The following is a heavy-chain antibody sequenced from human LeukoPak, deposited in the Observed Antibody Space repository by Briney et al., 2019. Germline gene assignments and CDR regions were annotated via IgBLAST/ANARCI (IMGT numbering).Heavy chain of an antibody. CDR1: GGSISPYY. J-gene: IGHJ6*03. V-gene: IGHV4-34*01. D-gene: IGHD2-2*02. CDR2: INHSGST. CDR3: ARGKGYCSSTSCYTRRQYYYYYMDV. Sequence: SETLSLTCTVSGGSISPYYWSWIRQPPGKGLEWIGEINHSGSTNYNPSLKSRVTISVDTSKNQFSLKLSSVTAADTAVYYCARGKGYCSSTSCYTRRQYYYYYMDVWGKGTTVTVSS.